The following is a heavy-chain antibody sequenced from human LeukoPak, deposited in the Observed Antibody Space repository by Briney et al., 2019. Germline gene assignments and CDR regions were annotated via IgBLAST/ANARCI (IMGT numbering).Heavy chain of an antibody. CDR3: AKMRYSNTYDAFDI. J-gene: IGHJ3*02. CDR2: IGDSGSSK. V-gene: IGHV3-23*01. D-gene: IGHD6-13*01. Sequence: GGSLRLSCAASGFTFSSYPMSWVRQAPGKGLEWVSTIGDSGSSKYYADSVKGRFTISRDNSKNTLYLQMNSLRAEDTAGYYCAKMRYSNTYDAFDIWGQGTMVTVSS. CDR1: GFTFSSYP.